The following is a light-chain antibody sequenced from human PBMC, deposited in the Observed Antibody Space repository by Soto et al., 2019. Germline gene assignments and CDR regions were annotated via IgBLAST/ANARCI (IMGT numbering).Light chain of an antibody. CDR3: QQYNSYPLC. CDR2: DSS. CDR1: QDIRNH. Sequence: DIQMTQSPSSLSASVGDRVTITCRASQDIRNHLAWFQHKPGTAPKSLIYDSSSLQSGVPSKFSGSGSGTDFTLTISSLQPEDVATYYCQQYNSYPLCFGGGTKVELK. J-gene: IGKJ4*01. V-gene: IGKV1-16*02.